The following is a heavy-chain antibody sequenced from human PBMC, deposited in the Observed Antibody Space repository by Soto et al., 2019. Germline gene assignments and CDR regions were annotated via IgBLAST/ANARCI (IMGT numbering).Heavy chain of an antibody. Sequence: EVQLVESGGGLIQPGGSLRLSCAASGFTVSSDYMSWVHQAPGKGLEWVSVIYTGGSTYYADSVKGRFTFSRDNSKNTLYLPMNSLRAEDTAVYYCARAYGGNPALFDPWGQGTLVTVFS. V-gene: IGHV3-53*01. CDR3: ARAYGGNPALFDP. CDR1: GFTVSSDY. CDR2: IYTGGST. J-gene: IGHJ5*02. D-gene: IGHD4-17*01.